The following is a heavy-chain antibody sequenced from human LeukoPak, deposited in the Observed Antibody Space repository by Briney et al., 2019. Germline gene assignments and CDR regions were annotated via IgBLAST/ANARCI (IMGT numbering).Heavy chain of an antibody. CDR2: INLNSGDT. J-gene: IGHJ3*01. V-gene: IGHV1-2*02. D-gene: IGHD6-13*01. CDR3: ARDSIEAPGLVFDF. Sequence: ASVKVSCKASGYTFTDYYVHWMRQAPGQGLEWMGWINLNSGDTRYAQRFQGRLTVTRDTSISTAYMDSNGLRSDDTAVYYCARDSIEAPGLVFDFWGQGTVVTISS. CDR1: GYTFTDYY.